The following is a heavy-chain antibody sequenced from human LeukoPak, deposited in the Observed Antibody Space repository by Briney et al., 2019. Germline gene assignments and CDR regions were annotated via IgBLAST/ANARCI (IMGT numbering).Heavy chain of an antibody. J-gene: IGHJ5*02. CDR2: YSGST. CDR1: GGSMSPYH. CDR3: AREARPRWLQFVTWFDP. V-gene: IGHV4-59*12. D-gene: IGHD5-24*01. Sequence: SETLSLTCTVSGGSMSPYHWGWIRQPPGKGLEWTGYYSGSTNYNPSLNSRVTISVDTSKNQFSLKLSSVTAADAAVYYCAREARPRWLQFVTWFDPWGQGTLVTVSS.